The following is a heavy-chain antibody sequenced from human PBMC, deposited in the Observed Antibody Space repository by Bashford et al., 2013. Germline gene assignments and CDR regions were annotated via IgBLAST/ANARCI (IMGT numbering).Heavy chain of an antibody. CDR3: VRVRAVTTFRGYYFDY. CDR2: INTDGSSI. J-gene: IGHJ4*02. V-gene: IGHV3-74*01. D-gene: IGHD3-10*01. Sequence: VRQAPGKGLEWVSRINTDGSSIDYADSVKGRFIISRDTAKNTIYLQMNSLRVEDTAVYYCVRVRAVTTFRGYYFDYWGQGTLVTVSS.